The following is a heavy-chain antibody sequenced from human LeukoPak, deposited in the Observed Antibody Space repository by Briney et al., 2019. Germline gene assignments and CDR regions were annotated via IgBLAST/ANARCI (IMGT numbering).Heavy chain of an antibody. D-gene: IGHD4-11*01. Sequence: SETLSLTCTVSGGSISSSSYYWDWIRQPPGKGLEWIGSIYYSGSTYSGSTYYNPSLKSRVTISVDTSKNQFSLKLSSVTAADTAVYYCARRRSNYDDYWGQGTLVTVS. CDR3: ARRRSNYDDY. J-gene: IGHJ4*02. CDR2: IYYSGSTYSGST. V-gene: IGHV4-39*01. CDR1: GGSISSSSYY.